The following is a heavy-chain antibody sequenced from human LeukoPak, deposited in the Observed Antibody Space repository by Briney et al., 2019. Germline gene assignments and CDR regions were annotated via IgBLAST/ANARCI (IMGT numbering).Heavy chain of an antibody. CDR1: GYTFTDYY. CDR2: INPKSGGT. J-gene: IGHJ4*02. CDR3: ARRGDWNHHDF. D-gene: IGHD1-1*01. Sequence: ASVKVSCKASGYTFTDYYMHWVRQVPGQGLEWMGWINPKSGGTNYAQKFQGRVTMTRDTSISTAYMELGSLRSDDMAVYYCARRGDWNHHDFWGQGTLVTVSS. V-gene: IGHV1-2*02.